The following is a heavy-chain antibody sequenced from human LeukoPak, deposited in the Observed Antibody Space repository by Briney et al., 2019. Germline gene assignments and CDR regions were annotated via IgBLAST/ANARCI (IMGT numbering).Heavy chain of an antibody. CDR3: VRDPPRTVPGIDFDY. CDR1: GFTFSDYS. Sequence: GGSLRLSCAASGFTFSDYSFNWVRQAPGKGLEWVSYISSSGSPIYYADSLEGRFTISRDSAKNSLYLQMNSLRAEDTAVYYCVRDPPRTVPGIDFDYWGQGTLVTVSS. D-gene: IGHD6-19*01. J-gene: IGHJ4*02. V-gene: IGHV3-48*01. CDR2: ISSSGSPI.